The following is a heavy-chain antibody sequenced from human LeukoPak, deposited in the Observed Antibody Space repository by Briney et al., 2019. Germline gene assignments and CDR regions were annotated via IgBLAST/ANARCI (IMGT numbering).Heavy chain of an antibody. D-gene: IGHD3-22*01. J-gene: IGHJ1*01. V-gene: IGHV3-23*01. Sequence: GGSLRLSCAGSGFTFSSYGMSWVRQAPGTGLEWVSGITGGGGITNYADSVKGRFTISRDNAKNTVSLQMNSLRAEDTGVYYCARAPSEIGGYYPEYFRHWGQGTLVTVSS. CDR2: ITGGGGIT. CDR3: ARAPSEIGGYYPEYFRH. CDR1: GFTFSSYG.